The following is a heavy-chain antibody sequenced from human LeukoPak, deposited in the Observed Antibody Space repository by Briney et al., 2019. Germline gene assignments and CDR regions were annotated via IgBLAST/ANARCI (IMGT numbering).Heavy chain of an antibody. CDR3: ARTGIVLPDYYYYYMDV. CDR1: GFTFSSYS. D-gene: IGHD2-8*01. Sequence: PGGSLRLSCAASGFTFSSYSMNWVRQAPGKGLEWVSSISSSSYIYYADSVKGRFTISRDNAKNSLYLQMNSLRAEDTAVYYCARTGIVLPDYYYYYMDVWGKGTTVTVSS. CDR2: ISSSSYI. J-gene: IGHJ6*03. V-gene: IGHV3-21*01.